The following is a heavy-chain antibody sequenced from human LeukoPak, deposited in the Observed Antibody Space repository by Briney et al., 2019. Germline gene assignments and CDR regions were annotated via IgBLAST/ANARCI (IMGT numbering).Heavy chain of an antibody. J-gene: IGHJ4*02. V-gene: IGHV4-59*01. CDR1: GGSISTYY. D-gene: IGHD1-1*01. CDR2: IHNSRTT. CDR3: ARQLSGRLMTFDY. Sequence: PSETLSLTCTVSGGSISTYYWSWIRQSPGRGLEWIGYIHNSRTTNYNPSLKSRVTFSVDTSNNQFSLKLSSVTAADTAVYYCARQLSGRLMTFDYWGQGTLVTASS.